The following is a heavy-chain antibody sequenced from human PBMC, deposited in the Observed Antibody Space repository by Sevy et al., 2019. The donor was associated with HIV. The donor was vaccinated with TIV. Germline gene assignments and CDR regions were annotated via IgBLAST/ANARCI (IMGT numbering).Heavy chain of an antibody. CDR2: IYYSGST. J-gene: IGHJ5*02. D-gene: IGHD3-3*01. V-gene: IGHV4-61*01. CDR1: GGSVSSGSYY. Sequence: SETLSLTCTVSGGSVSSGSYYWSWIRQPPGKGLEWIGYIYYSGSTNYNPSLKSRVTISVDTSKNQFSLKLSSVTAADTAVYYCARKIFGVAYNWFDPWGQGTLVTVSS. CDR3: ARKIFGVAYNWFDP.